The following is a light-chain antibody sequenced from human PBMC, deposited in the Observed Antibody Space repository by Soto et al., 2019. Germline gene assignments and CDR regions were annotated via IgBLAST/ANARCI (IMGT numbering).Light chain of an antibody. CDR1: QDISNY. CDR2: AAX. Sequence: DIQMTQSPSAMSASVGDRVTITCRASQDISNYLAWFQQKPGKVPERLXXAAXSLPSGVPSRFSGSGSGTEFTLTISSLQPEDFATYYCQQLNSYPITFGQGTRLEIK. CDR3: QQLNSYPIT. V-gene: IGKV1-17*03. J-gene: IGKJ5*01.